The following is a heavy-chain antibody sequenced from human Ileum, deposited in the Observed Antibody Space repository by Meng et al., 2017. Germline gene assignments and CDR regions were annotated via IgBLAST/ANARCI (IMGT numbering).Heavy chain of an antibody. J-gene: IGHJ4*02. CDR2: IDGDGSTT. V-gene: IGHV3-74*01. D-gene: IGHD5-18*01. Sequence: GQLVASGGGLVQPGGSLRLSCAASGSTFSIYWMHWVRQAPGKGLVWVSRIDGDGSTTSYADSVKGRFTISRDNAKNTLYLQMDSLRAEDTAVYYCVRVGYSYGHLWGQGTLVTVSS. CDR3: VRVGYSYGHL. CDR1: GSTFSIYW.